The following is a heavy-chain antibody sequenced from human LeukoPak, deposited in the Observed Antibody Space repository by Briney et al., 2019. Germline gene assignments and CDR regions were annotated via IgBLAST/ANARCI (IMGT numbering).Heavy chain of an antibody. D-gene: IGHD3-16*01. Sequence: GGSLRLSCAASGFTFSSYIMSWVRQAPGKGLEWVANIKEDGSEEYYVDSLKGRFTISRDNAKNSLYLQMNSLRAEDTAVYYCARRGSLARSFSDYWGQGTLVTVSS. V-gene: IGHV3-7*01. CDR2: IKEDGSEE. J-gene: IGHJ4*02. CDR3: ARRGSLARSFSDY. CDR1: GFTFSSYI.